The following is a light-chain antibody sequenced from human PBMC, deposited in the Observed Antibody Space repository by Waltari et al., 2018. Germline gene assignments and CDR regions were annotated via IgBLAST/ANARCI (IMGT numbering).Light chain of an antibody. J-gene: IGKJ2*01. CDR2: DAS. Sequence: EIVLTQSPATLSLSPGEGATLSCRVSQSVGRSLAWIQQKPGQAPRLVIYDASFRATGIPARFSGSGSGTDFTITISSLEAEDFAIYYCQQRSVWPPTFGRGTKLEIK. CDR1: QSVGRS. V-gene: IGKV3-11*01. CDR3: QQRSVWPPT.